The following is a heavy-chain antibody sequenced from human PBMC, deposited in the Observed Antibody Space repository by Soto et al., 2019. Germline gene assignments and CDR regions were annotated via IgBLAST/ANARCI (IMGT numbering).Heavy chain of an antibody. J-gene: IGHJ5*02. CDR1: GYSFTNYW. D-gene: IGHD4-17*01. V-gene: IGHV5-51*01. Sequence: GESLKISCRGSGYSFTNYWIAWVRQMPGKGLEYMGIIYPSDSTTRYSPSFQGQVTISADKSISTAYLQWNSLKASDTAMYYCARHGFYGDYSSNYFDPWGQGTLVTVSS. CDR3: ARHGFYGDYSSNYFDP. CDR2: IYPSDSTT.